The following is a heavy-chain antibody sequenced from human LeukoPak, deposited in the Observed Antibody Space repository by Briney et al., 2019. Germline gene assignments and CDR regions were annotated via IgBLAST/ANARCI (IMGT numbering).Heavy chain of an antibody. D-gene: IGHD2-15*01. V-gene: IGHV3-21*01. Sequence: PGGSLRLSCAASGFTFSSYSMNWVRQAPGKGLEWVSSISSSSSYIYYADSVKGRFTISRDNAKNSLYLQMNSLRAEDTAVYYCARDGFNLMVVADPFDYWGQGTLVTVSS. J-gene: IGHJ4*02. CDR1: GFTFSSYS. CDR2: ISSSSSYI. CDR3: ARDGFNLMVVADPFDY.